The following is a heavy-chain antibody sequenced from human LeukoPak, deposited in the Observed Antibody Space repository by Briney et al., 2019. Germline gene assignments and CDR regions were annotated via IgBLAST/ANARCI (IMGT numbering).Heavy chain of an antibody. D-gene: IGHD3-22*01. CDR3: TKGHHSSGYYDY. J-gene: IGHJ4*02. CDR1: GFTFDDYA. Sequence: PGGSLRLSCAASGFTFDDYALHWVRQPPGKGLEWVSLISGDGGSTYYADSVKGRFTISRDNSKNSLYLQMNSLRTEDTALYYCTKGHHSSGYYDYWGQGTLVTVSS. V-gene: IGHV3-43*02. CDR2: ISGDGGST.